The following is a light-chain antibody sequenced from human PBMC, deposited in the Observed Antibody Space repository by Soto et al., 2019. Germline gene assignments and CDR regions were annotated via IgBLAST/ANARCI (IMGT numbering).Light chain of an antibody. J-gene: IGKJ5*01. V-gene: IGKV3-15*01. CDR3: QQYNNWPQSIT. Sequence: EIVMTQSPATLSVSPGERATLSCRASQSVSSNLAWYQQKPGQAPRLLIYGASTRATGIPARFSGSGSGTEFTLTISSLQSEDFAVYYCQQYNNWPQSITCGQGTRLEIK. CDR1: QSVSSN. CDR2: GAS.